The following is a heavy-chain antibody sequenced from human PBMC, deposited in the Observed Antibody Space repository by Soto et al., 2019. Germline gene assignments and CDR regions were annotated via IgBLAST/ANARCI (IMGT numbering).Heavy chain of an antibody. V-gene: IGHV3-48*02. CDR2: ISSSSSTI. J-gene: IGHJ4*02. CDR3: ARDMITFGGVIVIPDY. D-gene: IGHD3-16*02. Sequence: GGSLRLSCAASGFTFSSYSMNWVRQAPGKGLEWVSYISSSSSTIYYADSVKGRFTISRDNAKNSLYLQMNSLRDEDTAVYYCARDMITFGGVIVIPDYWGQGTLVTVSS. CDR1: GFTFSSYS.